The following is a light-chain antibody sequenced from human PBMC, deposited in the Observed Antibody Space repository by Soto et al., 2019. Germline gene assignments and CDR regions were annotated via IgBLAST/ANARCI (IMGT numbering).Light chain of an antibody. CDR3: RSYISSGTWV. J-gene: IGLJ3*02. V-gene: IGLV2-14*01. CDR1: SRDSGLDNY. CDR2: EVI. Sequence: QSVLTQPASVSGSPGQSITLSCTGTSRDSGLDNYVSWHQQDPGQAPKLIIYEVINRPSGVSNRFSGSKSGNTASLTISGLQAEDEADYYCRSYISSGTWVFGGGTKLTVL.